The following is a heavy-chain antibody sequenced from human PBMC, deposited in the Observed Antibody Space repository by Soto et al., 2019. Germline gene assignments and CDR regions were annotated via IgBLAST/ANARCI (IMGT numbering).Heavy chain of an antibody. D-gene: IGHD2-2*01. CDR3: AKGSVVPAAIDWFDP. V-gene: IGHV3-23*01. J-gene: IGHJ5*02. Sequence: LXLACAASVFTFSSYAMSWVRQAPVKGLEWVSAISGSGGSTYYADSVKGRFTISRDNSKNTLYLQMNSLRAEDTAVYYCAKGSVVPAAIDWFDPWGQGTLVTVSS. CDR1: VFTFSSYA. CDR2: ISGSGGST.